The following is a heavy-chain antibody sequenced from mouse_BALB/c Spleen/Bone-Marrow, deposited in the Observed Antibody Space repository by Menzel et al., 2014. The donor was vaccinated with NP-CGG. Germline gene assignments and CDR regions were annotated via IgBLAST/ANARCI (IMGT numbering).Heavy chain of an antibody. Sequence: EESGGRLVTPGTPLTLTCTVSGFSLSSYDMNWVRQAPGKGLEWIGVIGSLGTTYYATWAKGRFTISKTSTTVDLKIIGPTTDDTAIYFCARGDLWGQGTLVTVS. CDR2: IGSLGTT. V-gene: IGHV5-6-5*01. CDR1: GFSLSSYD. J-gene: IGHJ3*02. CDR3: ARGDL.